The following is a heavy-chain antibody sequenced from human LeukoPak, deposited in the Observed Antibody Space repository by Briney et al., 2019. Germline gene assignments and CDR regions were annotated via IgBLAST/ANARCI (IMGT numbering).Heavy chain of an antibody. J-gene: IGHJ4*02. CDR1: GGSISSSSYY. Sequence: PSETLSLTCTVSGGSISSSSYYWGWIRQPPGKGLEWIASIYYSGTTYYNPSLKSRVTMSVDSSKNQFSLSLSSVTAADTAIYFCASSSGNYWLFDYWGQGALVTVSS. D-gene: IGHD6-19*01. V-gene: IGHV4-39*07. CDR2: IYYSGTT. CDR3: ASSSGNYWLFDY.